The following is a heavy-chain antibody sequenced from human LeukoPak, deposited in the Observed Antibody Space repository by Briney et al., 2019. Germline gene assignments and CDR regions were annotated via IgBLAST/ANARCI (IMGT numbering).Heavy chain of an antibody. J-gene: IGHJ3*01. V-gene: IGHV1-69*13. Sequence: GASVKVSCKASGYTFTGYYIHWVRQAPGQGLEWMGGIIPIFGTANYAQKFQGRVTITADESTSTAYMELSSLRSEDTAVYYCARSGPSGGWGQGTMVTVSS. D-gene: IGHD1-26*01. CDR1: GYTFTGYY. CDR2: IIPIFGTA. CDR3: ARSGPSGG.